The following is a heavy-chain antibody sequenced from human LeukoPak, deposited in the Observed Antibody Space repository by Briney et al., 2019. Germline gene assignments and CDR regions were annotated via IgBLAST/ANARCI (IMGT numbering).Heavy chain of an antibody. Sequence: ASVRVSSKASGYTFTRYYVHWVRQAPGQGLEWMGIINPSGGSTTYAQKFQGRVTVTRDTSTSTVYMELSSLRSEDTAVYYCARSTVQLWIDYWGQGTLVTVSS. D-gene: IGHD1-1*01. CDR1: GYTFTRYY. J-gene: IGHJ4*02. CDR2: INPSGGST. CDR3: ARSTVQLWIDY. V-gene: IGHV1-46*01.